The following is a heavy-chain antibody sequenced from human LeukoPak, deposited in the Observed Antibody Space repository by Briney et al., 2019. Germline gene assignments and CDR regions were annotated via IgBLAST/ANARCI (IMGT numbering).Heavy chain of an antibody. CDR2: IYHSGGT. CDR1: GGSLNSDY. CDR3: ARVGGFHLQFDP. Sequence: KASETLSLTCTVSGGSLNSDYWSWIRQPPGKGLEWIGYIYHSGGTYYNPSLESRVTVSVDTSKKHFSLKLTSVTAADTAVYYCARVGGFHLQFDPWGQGTPVTVSS. J-gene: IGHJ5*02. V-gene: IGHV4-59*01. D-gene: IGHD3-16*01.